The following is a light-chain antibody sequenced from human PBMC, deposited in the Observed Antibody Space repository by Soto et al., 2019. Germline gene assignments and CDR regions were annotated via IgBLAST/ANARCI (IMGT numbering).Light chain of an antibody. CDR3: QQYGRSPFT. Sequence: EIVLTQSPGTLSLSPGERVTLSCRASQSVTGSSLAWYQHKPGQAPRLLIYDASSRATGIPDRFSGSGSGTDFTLTINRLEPEDYALYYCQQYGRSPFTFGPGTRVDIK. V-gene: IGKV3-20*01. CDR2: DAS. CDR1: QSVTGSS. J-gene: IGKJ3*01.